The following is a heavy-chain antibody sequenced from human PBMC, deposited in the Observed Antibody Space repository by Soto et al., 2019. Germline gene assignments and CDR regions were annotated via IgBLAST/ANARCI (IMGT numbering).Heavy chain of an antibody. CDR3: ARDRPYYYDSSGYYYPFDY. V-gene: IGHV3-33*01. Sequence: SLRLYCAASGFTFSGYGRHWVRQALGKGLEWVAVIWYDGSNKYYADSVKGRFTISRDNSKNTLYLQMNSLRAEDTAVYYCARDRPYYYDSSGYYYPFDYWGQGTLVTVSS. D-gene: IGHD3-22*01. J-gene: IGHJ4*02. CDR1: GFTFSGYG. CDR2: IWYDGSNK.